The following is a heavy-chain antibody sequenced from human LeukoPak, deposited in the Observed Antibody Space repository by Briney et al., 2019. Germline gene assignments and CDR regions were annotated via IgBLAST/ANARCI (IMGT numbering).Heavy chain of an antibody. CDR2: IYYSGST. J-gene: IGHJ3*01. CDR3: ARHSAGTDAFFV. CDR1: GGSISSSSHY. Sequence: PSETLSLTCTVSGGSISSSSHYWDWIRQPPGKGLEWIGSIYYSGSTYYSPSLKSRVTISVDTSKNQFSLKLSSLTAADTAVYYCARHSAGTDAFFVWDQGTMVTVSS. V-gene: IGHV4-39*01. D-gene: IGHD2-15*01.